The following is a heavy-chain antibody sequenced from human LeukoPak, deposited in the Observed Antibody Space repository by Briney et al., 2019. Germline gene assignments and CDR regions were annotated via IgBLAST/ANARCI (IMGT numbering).Heavy chain of an antibody. Sequence: PGGSLRLSCAASGFTFSSYSMNWVRQAPGKGLEWVSSISSSSSYIYYADSVKGRFTISRDNAKNSLYLQMNSLRAEDTAVYYCARDAVPRTRYDRAVAADDAFDIWGQGTMVTVSS. J-gene: IGHJ3*02. D-gene: IGHD6-19*01. CDR3: ARDAVPRTRYDRAVAADDAFDI. V-gene: IGHV3-21*01. CDR1: GFTFSSYS. CDR2: ISSSSSYI.